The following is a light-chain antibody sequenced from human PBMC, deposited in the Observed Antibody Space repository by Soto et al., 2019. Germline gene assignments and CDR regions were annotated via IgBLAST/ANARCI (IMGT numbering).Light chain of an antibody. CDR1: SSDIGGNNY. Sequence: QSALTQPPSASGSPGQSVAISCTGTSSDIGGNNYVSWYQKHPGKAPKLLIYEVTERPSGVPDRFSGSKSGNTASLTVSGLQAEDEADYYCSAYGGSKLFGGGTKLTVL. CDR3: SAYGGSKL. V-gene: IGLV2-8*01. J-gene: IGLJ2*01. CDR2: EVT.